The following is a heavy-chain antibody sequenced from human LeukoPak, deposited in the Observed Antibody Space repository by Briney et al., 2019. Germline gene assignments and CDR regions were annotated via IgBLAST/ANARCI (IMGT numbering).Heavy chain of an antibody. Sequence: ASVKVSCKASGYTFTGYYMHWVRQAPGQGLEWMGRINPNSGGTNYAQKFQGRVTFTRDTSASTAYVELSSLRSEDTDVYYRARDLGVVVIPTGEYYFDYWGQGTLVTVSS. D-gene: IGHD3-22*01. CDR1: GYTFTGYY. V-gene: IGHV1-2*01. CDR3: ARDLGVVVIPTGEYYFDY. CDR2: INPNSGGT. J-gene: IGHJ4*02.